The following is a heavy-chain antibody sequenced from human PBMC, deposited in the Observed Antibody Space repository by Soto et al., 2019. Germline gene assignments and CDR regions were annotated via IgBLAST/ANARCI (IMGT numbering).Heavy chain of an antibody. J-gene: IGHJ4*02. Sequence: QVHLVQSGAEVKKPGASVKVSCKASGYTFTSYYMHWVRQAPGQGLEWMGNIKPSGGGTTYAQKFQGRVTITRDTSTSTVYMEVSSLSSEDTAVYYCAREMPSTYYFDSWGQGALVIVSS. CDR1: GYTFTSYY. CDR3: AREMPSTYYFDS. CDR2: IKPSGGGT. D-gene: IGHD2-2*01. V-gene: IGHV1-46*03.